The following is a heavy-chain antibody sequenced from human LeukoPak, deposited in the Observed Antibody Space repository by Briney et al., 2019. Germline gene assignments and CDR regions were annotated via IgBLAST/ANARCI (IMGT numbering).Heavy chain of an antibody. CDR3: ARLMDTAMVSPRGLWYYYYGMDV. CDR2: IYSGGST. J-gene: IGHJ6*02. D-gene: IGHD5-18*01. Sequence: GGSLRLSCAASGFTVSSNYMSWVRQAPGKGLEWVSVIYSGGSTYYADSVKGRFTIFRDNSKNTLYLQMNSLRAEDTAVYYCARLMDTAMVSPRGLWYYYYGMDVWGQGTTVTVSS. CDR1: GFTVSSNY. V-gene: IGHV3-66*02.